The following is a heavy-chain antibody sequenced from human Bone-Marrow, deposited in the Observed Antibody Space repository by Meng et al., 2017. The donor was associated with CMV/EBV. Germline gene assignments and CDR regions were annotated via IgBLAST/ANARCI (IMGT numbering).Heavy chain of an antibody. CDR3: ARDLGYCSSTSCRGDFDY. CDR1: GYTFTSYY. D-gene: IGHD2-2*01. J-gene: IGHJ4*02. V-gene: IGHV1-46*01. Sequence: ASVKVSCKASGYTFTSYYMHWVRQAPGQGLEWMGIINPSGGSTSYAQKFQGRVTMTRDTSTSTVYMELSSLRSEDTAVYYCARDLGYCSSTSCRGDFDYWGQGTLVTVSS. CDR2: INPSGGST.